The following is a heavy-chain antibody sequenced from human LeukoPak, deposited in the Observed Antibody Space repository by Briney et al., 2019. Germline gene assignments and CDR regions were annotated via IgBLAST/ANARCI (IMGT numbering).Heavy chain of an antibody. D-gene: IGHD6-19*01. V-gene: IGHV3-7*01. J-gene: IGHJ4*02. Sequence: GGSLRLSCAASGFTFSSYSMNWVRQAPGKGLEWVANIKQDGSEKYYVDSVKGRFTISRDNAKNSLYLQMNSLRGEDTAVYYCARDLRGSGWYFDYWGQGTLVTVSS. CDR3: ARDLRGSGWYFDY. CDR2: IKQDGSEK. CDR1: GFTFSSYS.